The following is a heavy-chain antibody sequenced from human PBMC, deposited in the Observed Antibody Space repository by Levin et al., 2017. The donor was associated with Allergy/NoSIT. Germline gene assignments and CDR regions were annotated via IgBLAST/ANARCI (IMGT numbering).Heavy chain of an antibody. Sequence: GESLKISCAASGFTFSSYAMSWVRQAPGKGLEWVSAISGSGGSTYYADSVKGRFTISRDNSKNTLYLQMNSLRAEDTAVYYCANDPHQDIVVVPAAPYFDYWGQGTLVTVSS. CDR1: GFTFSSYA. CDR3: ANDPHQDIVVVPAAPYFDY. J-gene: IGHJ4*02. CDR2: ISGSGGST. V-gene: IGHV3-23*01. D-gene: IGHD2-2*01.